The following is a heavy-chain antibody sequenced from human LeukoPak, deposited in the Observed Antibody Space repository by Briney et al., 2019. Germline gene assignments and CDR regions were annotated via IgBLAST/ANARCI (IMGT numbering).Heavy chain of an antibody. J-gene: IGHJ4*02. V-gene: IGHV3-64*01. CDR1: GFTFSSYA. Sequence: PGGSLRLSCAASGFTFSSYAMHWVRQAPGKGLEYVSAISSNGGSTYYANSVKGRFTTSRDNSKNTLYLQMGSLRTEDMAVYYCARTGLGLLWFGELFDYWGQGTLVTVSS. CDR2: ISSNGGST. CDR3: ARTGLGLLWFGELFDY. D-gene: IGHD3-10*01.